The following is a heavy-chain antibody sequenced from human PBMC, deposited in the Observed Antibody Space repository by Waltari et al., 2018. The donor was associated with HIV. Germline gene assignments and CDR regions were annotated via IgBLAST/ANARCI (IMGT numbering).Heavy chain of an antibody. CDR1: GYTFSSYY. CDR2: INPSGGST. J-gene: IGHJ4*02. V-gene: IGHV1-46*01. D-gene: IGHD6-19*01. CDR3: ARDKVAGKATSFDY. Sequence: QVQLVQSGAEVKKPGASVKVSCKASGYTFSSYYIHWVRQAPGQGLEWMGIINPSGGSTSYTQKFQGRVTMSRDTSTSTVYMKMNSLRSEDTAMYYCARDKVAGKATSFDYWGQGTLVTVSS.